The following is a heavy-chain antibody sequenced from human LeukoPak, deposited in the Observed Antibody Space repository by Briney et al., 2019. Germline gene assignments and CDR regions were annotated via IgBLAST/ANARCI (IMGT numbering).Heavy chain of an antibody. CDR1: GGTFSSYA. V-gene: IGHV1-69*06. Sequence: PVKVSGKASGGTFSSYAISWVRQAPGQGLEWMGGIIPIFGTANYAQKFQGRVTITADKSTSTAYMELSSLRSEDTAVYYCASRMVRGVNYYYMDVWGKGTTVTVSS. CDR2: IIPIFGTA. J-gene: IGHJ6*03. D-gene: IGHD3-10*01. CDR3: ASRMVRGVNYYYMDV.